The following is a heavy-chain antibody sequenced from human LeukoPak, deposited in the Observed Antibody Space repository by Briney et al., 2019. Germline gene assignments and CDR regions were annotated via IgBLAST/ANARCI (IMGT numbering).Heavy chain of an antibody. J-gene: IGHJ4*02. V-gene: IGHV5-51*01. CDR1: GYSFTSYW. D-gene: IGHD1-26*01. CDR3: ARQVVGAFYYFDY. Sequence: GESLQISCKGSGYSFTSYWIGWVRQMPGKGLEWMGIIYPGDSDTRYSSSFQGQVTISADKSISTAYLQWSSLKASDTAMYYCARQVVGAFYYFDYWGQGTLVTVSS. CDR2: IYPGDSDT.